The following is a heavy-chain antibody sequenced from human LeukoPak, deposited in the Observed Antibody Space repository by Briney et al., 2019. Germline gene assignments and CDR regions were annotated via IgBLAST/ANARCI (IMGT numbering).Heavy chain of an antibody. D-gene: IGHD6-19*01. V-gene: IGHV1-2*02. CDR2: INPNSGGT. CDR1: GYTFTGYY. Sequence: ASVKVSCKASGYTFTGYYMHWVRQAPGQGLEGMGWINPNSGGTNYAQKFQGRVTMTRDTAISTAYMELSRLRSDYTAVYYCARVPVAGSYYYYYGIDVWGQGTTVTVSS. CDR3: ARVPVAGSYYYYYGIDV. J-gene: IGHJ6*02.